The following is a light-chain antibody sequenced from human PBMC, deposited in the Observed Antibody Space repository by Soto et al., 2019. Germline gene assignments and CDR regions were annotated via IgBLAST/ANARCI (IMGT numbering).Light chain of an antibody. J-gene: IGKJ1*01. Sequence: EIVLTHSPGSLSFSPLERAALSFSSSQSVTNDYLAWYQQKFGQAPRLLIYGASTRATGIPARLSGSGSGTEFTLTISSLQPEDFATYYCLKHNSYPRTFGQGTKVDIK. CDR3: LKHNSYPRT. CDR2: GAS. V-gene: IGKV3D-7*01. CDR1: QSVTNDY.